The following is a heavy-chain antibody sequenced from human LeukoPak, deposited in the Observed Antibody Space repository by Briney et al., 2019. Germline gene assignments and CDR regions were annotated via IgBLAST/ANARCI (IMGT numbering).Heavy chain of an antibody. CDR1: GGSLSSGGYY. Sequence: SGTLSLTCTVSGGSLSSGGYYWSWIRQPPGKGVEWIGYIYNRWCTNYNPSLKSRVTISVDTPKNQLSLKLSSVTAEDTAVYYCASPLGYCSSNNCYGDYWGQGNLVTAST. D-gene: IGHD2-2*01. CDR3: ASPLGYCSSNNCYGDY. J-gene: IGHJ4*02. CDR2: IYNRWCT. V-gene: IGHV4-61*08.